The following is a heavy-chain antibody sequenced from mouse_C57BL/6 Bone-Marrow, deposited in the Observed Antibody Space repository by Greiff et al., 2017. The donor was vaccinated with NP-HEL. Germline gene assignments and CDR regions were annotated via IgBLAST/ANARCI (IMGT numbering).Heavy chain of an antibody. CDR3: ARRCDYDE. Sequence: VQRVESGAELARPGASVKLSCKASGYTFTSYGISWVKQRTGQGLEWIGEIYPRSGNTYYNEKFKGKATLTADKSSSTAYMELRSLTSEDSAVYFCARRCDYDEGGQGTTLTVSS. CDR1: GYTFTSYG. D-gene: IGHD2-4*01. V-gene: IGHV1-81*01. CDR2: IYPRSGNT. J-gene: IGHJ2*01.